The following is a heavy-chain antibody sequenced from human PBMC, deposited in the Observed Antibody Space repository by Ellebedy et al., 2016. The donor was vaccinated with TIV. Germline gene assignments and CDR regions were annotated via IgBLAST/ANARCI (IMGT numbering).Heavy chain of an antibody. D-gene: IGHD4-17*01. V-gene: IGHV2-70*01. J-gene: IGHJ4*02. Sequence: SGPTLVXPTQTLTLTCTFSGFSLSTSGMCVTWIRQPPGKALEWLALIRWDDDKYYNTSLKARLTISKDTSNNQVVLSMTNLDPVDIATYYCARMSYGDFGGDLGYWGQGTLVTVSS. CDR1: GFSLSTSGMC. CDR2: IRWDDDK. CDR3: ARMSYGDFGGDLGY.